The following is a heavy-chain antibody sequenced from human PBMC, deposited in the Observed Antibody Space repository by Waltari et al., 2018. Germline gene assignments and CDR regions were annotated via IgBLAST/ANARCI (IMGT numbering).Heavy chain of an antibody. CDR2: IIPIFGTA. Sequence: QVQLVQSGAEVKKPGSSVKVSCKASGGTFSSYAISWVRQAPGQGLEWMGRIIPIFGTANYAQKFQGRVTSTADKSTSTAYMELSSLRSEDTAVYYCARDYAYCSSTSCYPQYYGMDVWGQGTTVTVSS. J-gene: IGHJ6*02. CDR3: ARDYAYCSSTSCYPQYYGMDV. V-gene: IGHV1-69*08. D-gene: IGHD2-2*01. CDR1: GGTFSSYA.